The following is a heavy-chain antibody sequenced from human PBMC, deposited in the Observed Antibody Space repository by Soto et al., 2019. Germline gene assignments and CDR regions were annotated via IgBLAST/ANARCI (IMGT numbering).Heavy chain of an antibody. CDR1: GFTVGNNY. CDR3: ARDPPGIAAAGGG. D-gene: IGHD6-13*01. V-gene: IGHV3-66*01. J-gene: IGHJ6*02. CDR2: IYSGGST. Sequence: GGSLRLSCAASGFTVGNNYMNWVRQAPAKGLECVSLIYSGGSTNYADSVKGRFTISRDNSKNTLYLQMNSLRAEDTAVYYCARDPPGIAAAGGGWGQGTTVTVSS.